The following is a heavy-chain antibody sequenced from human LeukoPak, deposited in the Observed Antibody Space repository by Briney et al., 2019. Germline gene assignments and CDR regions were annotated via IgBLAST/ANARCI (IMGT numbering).Heavy chain of an antibody. CDR1: GGSISSRPYC. CDR2: IYYSGST. Sequence: SETLSLTCTVSGGSISSRPYCWGWIRQPPGKGLEWIGYIYYSGSTNYNPSLKSRVTISVDTSKNQFSLKLSSVTAADTAVYYCARGGLEMATITEFDYWGQGTLVTVSS. V-gene: IGHV4-61*01. D-gene: IGHD5-24*01. J-gene: IGHJ4*02. CDR3: ARGGLEMATITEFDY.